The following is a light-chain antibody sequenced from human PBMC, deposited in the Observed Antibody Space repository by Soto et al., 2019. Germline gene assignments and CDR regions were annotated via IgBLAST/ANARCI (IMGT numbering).Light chain of an antibody. J-gene: IGKJ1*01. CDR1: QIFGTW. CDR2: DVS. CDR3: QQHNGP. V-gene: IGKV1-5*01. Sequence: DSPMTQSPSTLSASVGDRGTITCRASQIFGTWLAWYQQKPGKAPKVLISDVSNLESGVPXXXXXXGXXTXXXXXXXXXXPXDFATYYCQQHNGPFGQGTKVEX.